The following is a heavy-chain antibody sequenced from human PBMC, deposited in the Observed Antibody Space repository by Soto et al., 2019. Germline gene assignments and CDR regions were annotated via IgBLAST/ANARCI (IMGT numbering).Heavy chain of an antibody. Sequence: ASVKVSCKASGYAFTGYYMHWVRQAPGQELEWMGWINPNSGGTNYAQKFQGWVTMTRDTSISTAYMELSRLRSDDTAVYYCAREGHYDILTGLRDDAFDIWGQGTMVTVSS. CDR1: GYAFTGYY. V-gene: IGHV1-2*04. D-gene: IGHD3-9*01. J-gene: IGHJ3*02. CDR3: AREGHYDILTGLRDDAFDI. CDR2: INPNSGGT.